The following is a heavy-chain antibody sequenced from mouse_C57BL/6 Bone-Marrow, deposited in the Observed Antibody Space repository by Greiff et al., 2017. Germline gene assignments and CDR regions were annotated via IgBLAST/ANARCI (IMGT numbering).Heavy chain of an antibody. CDR3: ARSQITTVVAPYYFDY. D-gene: IGHD1-1*01. V-gene: IGHV1-54*01. Sequence: VQLQESGAELVRPGTSLKVSCKASGYAFTNYLIEWVKQRPGQGLEWIGVINPGSGGTNYNEKFKGKATLTADKSSSTAYMQLSSLTSEDSAVYFCARSQITTVVAPYYFDYWGQGTTLTVSS. CDR2: INPGSGGT. J-gene: IGHJ2*01. CDR1: GYAFTNYL.